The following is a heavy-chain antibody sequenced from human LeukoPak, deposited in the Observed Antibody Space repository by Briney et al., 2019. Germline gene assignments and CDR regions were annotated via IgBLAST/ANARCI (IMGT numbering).Heavy chain of an antibody. J-gene: IGHJ4*02. V-gene: IGHV1-18*01. CDR2: ISAYNGNT. D-gene: IGHD2-21*01. CDR1: GYTFSRYG. Sequence: ASVKVSCKGSGYTFSRYGVSWVRQAPGEGLEWMGWISAYNGNTNYAQKVQARVIMTTDTSTNTAYMELRSLGSDDSAIYYCTRDLGGGTYTAFDYWGQGTLVTVSS. CDR3: TRDLGGGTYTAFDY.